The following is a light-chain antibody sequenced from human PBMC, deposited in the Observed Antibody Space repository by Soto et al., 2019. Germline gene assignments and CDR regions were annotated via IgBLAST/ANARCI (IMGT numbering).Light chain of an antibody. V-gene: IGKV3-20*01. CDR2: DAS. J-gene: IGKJ1*01. CDR3: QQRGESPLT. CDR1: QIVTGNF. Sequence: EVVLTQSPGTLTLSPGEGATLSCRASQIVTGNFLAWYQQKPGQAPRLLMYDASTRAPGIPDRFSGSGSWTHLTLTISRLEPEDRPVYYCQQRGESPLTFGQGTTVAIK.